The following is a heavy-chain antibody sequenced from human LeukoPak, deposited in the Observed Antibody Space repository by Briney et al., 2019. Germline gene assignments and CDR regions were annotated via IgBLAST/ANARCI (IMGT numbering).Heavy chain of an antibody. Sequence: GGSLRLSCAASGFSFSSYGMHCVRQAPGKGLVWVSRINVEGTRTDYADSVRGRFTISRDNAKNTLYLQMNGLTAEDTAIYYCVRSMSGRNDLWGQGTLVSVSA. J-gene: IGHJ5*02. D-gene: IGHD3-3*01. CDR2: INVEGTRT. CDR1: GFSFSSYG. CDR3: VRSMSGRNDL. V-gene: IGHV3-74*01.